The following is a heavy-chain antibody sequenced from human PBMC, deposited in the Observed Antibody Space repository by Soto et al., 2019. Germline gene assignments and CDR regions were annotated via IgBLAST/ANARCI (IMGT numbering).Heavy chain of an antibody. Sequence: GESLKISCGASGYSFPGFWIGWVRQMPGKGLEWMGIIFPADSDTRYSPSFQGQVTISVDKSISTAYLQWSSLKASDTAMYYCARRGAGYNYDYWGQGTLVTVSS. CDR2: IFPADSDT. J-gene: IGHJ4*02. V-gene: IGHV5-51*01. D-gene: IGHD5-12*01. CDR3: ARRGAGYNYDY. CDR1: GYSFPGFW.